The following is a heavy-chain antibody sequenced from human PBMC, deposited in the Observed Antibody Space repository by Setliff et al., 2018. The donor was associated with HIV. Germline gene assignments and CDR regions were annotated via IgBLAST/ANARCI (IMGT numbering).Heavy chain of an antibody. V-gene: IGHV3-66*02. Sequence: PGGSLRLSCAASGFNVNNKYMTWVRQAPGKGLEWVSIINSDDYTKYADSVKGRFTISRDNSKNTLYLQMNSLRAEDTAVYYCARVSNNWNYGPIDYWGQGTLVTVSS. CDR2: INSDDYT. CDR1: GFNVNNKY. D-gene: IGHD1-7*01. J-gene: IGHJ4*02. CDR3: ARVSNNWNYGPIDY.